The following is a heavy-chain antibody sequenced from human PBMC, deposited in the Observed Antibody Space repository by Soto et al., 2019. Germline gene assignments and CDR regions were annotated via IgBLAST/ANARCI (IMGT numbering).Heavy chain of an antibody. J-gene: IGHJ4*02. CDR3: ARVRSNLFDY. CDR1: GDSISTFH. CDR2: IHYSGST. Sequence: SETLSLTCTVSGDSISTFHWSWIRQPPGKGLEWIGYIHYSGSTNYNPSLKSQVIISVDTSKNQFSLKLSSVTAADTAVYFCARVRSNLFDYWGQGTLVTSPQ. D-gene: IGHD3-3*01. V-gene: IGHV4-59*01.